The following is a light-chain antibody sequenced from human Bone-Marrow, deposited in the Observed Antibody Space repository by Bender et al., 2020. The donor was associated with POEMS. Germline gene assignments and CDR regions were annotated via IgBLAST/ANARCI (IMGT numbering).Light chain of an antibody. V-gene: IGLV2-23*02. CDR1: SSDVGTYNL. CDR3: SSWDDSLSGWV. Sequence: QSALTQPASVSGSPGLSITISCTGTSSDVGTYNLVSWYQQHPGKAPKLMIYEVSKRPSGVPDRFSGSKSGSSASLAISDIQSEDEGDYYCSSWDDSLSGWVFGGGTKLTVL. J-gene: IGLJ3*02. CDR2: EVS.